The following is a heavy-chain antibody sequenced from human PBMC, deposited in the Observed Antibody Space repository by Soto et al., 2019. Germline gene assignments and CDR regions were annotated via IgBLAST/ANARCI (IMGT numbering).Heavy chain of an antibody. V-gene: IGHV3-30*18. CDR1: GFTFSSYG. Sequence: GGSLRLSCAASGFTFSSYGMHWVRQAPGKGLEWVAVISYDGSNKYYADSVKGRFTISRDNSKNTLYLQMNSLRAEDTAVYYCAKGSRCGGDCYSRPVGYYYYGMDVGGQGTTVTVSS. CDR2: ISYDGSNK. CDR3: AKGSRCGGDCYSRPVGYYYYGMDV. J-gene: IGHJ6*02. D-gene: IGHD2-21*02.